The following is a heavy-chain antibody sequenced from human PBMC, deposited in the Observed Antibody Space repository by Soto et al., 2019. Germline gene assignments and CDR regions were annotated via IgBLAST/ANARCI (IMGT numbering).Heavy chain of an antibody. CDR2: IWYDGSNK. CDR1: GFTFSSYG. J-gene: IGHJ4*02. CDR3: ARDVARKARGRFDY. D-gene: IGHD2-21*01. V-gene: IGHV3-33*01. Sequence: QVQLVESGGGVVQPGRSLRLSCAASGFTFSSYGMHWVRQAPGKGLEWVAVIWYDGSNKYYADSVKGRFTISRDNSKNTLYLQMNSLRSEDTAVYYCARDVARKARGRFDYWGQGTLVTVSS.